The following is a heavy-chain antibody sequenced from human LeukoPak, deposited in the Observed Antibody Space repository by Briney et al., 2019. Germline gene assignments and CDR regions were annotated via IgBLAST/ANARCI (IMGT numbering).Heavy chain of an antibody. Sequence: GGSLRLSCAASGFTFSSYAMHWVRQAPGKGLEWVAVISYDGSNKYYADSVKGRFTISRDNAKNSLYLQMNSLRDEDTAVYYCAREPPRVRGVMTGYYGMDVWGQGTTVTVSS. J-gene: IGHJ6*02. CDR3: AREPPRVRGVMTGYYGMDV. CDR2: ISYDGSNK. CDR1: GFTFSSYA. V-gene: IGHV3-30-3*01. D-gene: IGHD3-10*01.